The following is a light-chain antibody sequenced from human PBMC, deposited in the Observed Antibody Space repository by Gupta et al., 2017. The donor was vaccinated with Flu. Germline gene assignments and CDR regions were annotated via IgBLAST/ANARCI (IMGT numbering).Light chain of an antibody. Sequence: SPELTQPASVSVSAGTTATITCSGDVLATHHAYWYQQKPAQAPLLVVFQNTGRPAVTPESFAASNADTTATITTRSDEEEEDGYYYCHEPATSDTWVFGAGTKRTVL. CDR2: QNT. CDR1: VLATHH. CDR3: HEPATSDTWV. J-gene: IGLJ3*02. V-gene: IGLV3-25*02.